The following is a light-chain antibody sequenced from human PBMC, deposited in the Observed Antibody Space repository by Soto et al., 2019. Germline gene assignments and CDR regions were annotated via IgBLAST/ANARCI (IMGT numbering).Light chain of an antibody. CDR3: QQYSSSPIT. Sequence: EILLTQSRGTLSLSPGERATLSWRASQSVSNYLAWYQQKPGQDPRLLIYGASNRATGIPDRFSGSGSGTDFTLTISRLEAEDFAVYYCQQYSSSPITFGQGTRLEIK. V-gene: IGKV3-20*01. CDR2: GAS. CDR1: QSVSNY. J-gene: IGKJ5*01.